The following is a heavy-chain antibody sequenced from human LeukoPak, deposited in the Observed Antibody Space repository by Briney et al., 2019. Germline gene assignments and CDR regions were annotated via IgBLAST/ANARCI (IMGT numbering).Heavy chain of an antibody. D-gene: IGHD6-6*01. Sequence: KPSETLSLTCAVYGGSFSGYYWSWIRQPPGKGLEWIGEINHSGSTNYNPSLKSRVTISVDTSKNQFSLKLSSVTAADTAVYYCARMYSSSSYHWYFDLWGRGTLVTVSS. J-gene: IGHJ2*01. CDR1: GGSFSGYY. V-gene: IGHV4-34*01. CDR2: INHSGST. CDR3: ARMYSSSSYHWYFDL.